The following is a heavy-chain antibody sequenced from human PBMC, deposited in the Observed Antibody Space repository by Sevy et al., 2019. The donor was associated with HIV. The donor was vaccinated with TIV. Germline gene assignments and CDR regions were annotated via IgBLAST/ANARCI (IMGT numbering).Heavy chain of an antibody. Sequence: GGSLRLSCVASGFTFSKYAMNWVRQAPGKGLEWVSLISTTGDRTHYADSGKGRFTISRDDSKNMLYLQMNNLRAEDTAIYYCAKDLDSSALYDVGGYWGQGTLVTVSS. CDR1: GFTFSKYA. J-gene: IGHJ4*02. CDR2: ISTTGDRT. V-gene: IGHV3-23*01. CDR3: AKDLDSSALYDVGGY. D-gene: IGHD6-19*01.